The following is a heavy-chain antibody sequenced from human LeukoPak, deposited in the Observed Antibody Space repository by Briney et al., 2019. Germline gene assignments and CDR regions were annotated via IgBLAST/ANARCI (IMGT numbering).Heavy chain of an antibody. CDR3: ARSSGGGANNY. Sequence: SETLSLTCTVSGGSISSSSYYWGWIRQPPGKGLEWIGSIYYSGSTYYNPSLKSRVTISVDTSKNQFSLKLSSVTAADTAVYYCARSSGGGANNYWGQGTLVTVSS. CDR1: GGSISSSSYY. J-gene: IGHJ4*02. CDR2: IYYSGST. D-gene: IGHD1-26*01. V-gene: IGHV4-39*07.